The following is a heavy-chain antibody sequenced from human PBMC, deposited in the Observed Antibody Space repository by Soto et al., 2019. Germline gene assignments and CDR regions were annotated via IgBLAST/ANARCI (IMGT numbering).Heavy chain of an antibody. CDR2: IYYSGST. Sequence: SETLSLTCTVSGGSISSYYWSWIRQPPGKGLEWIGYIYYSGSTNYNPSLKSRVTISVDTSKNQFSLKLSSVTAADTAVYYCARYADYCSSTSCHSRGFDPWGQGTLVTVSS. V-gene: IGHV4-59*12. CDR3: ARYADYCSSTSCHSRGFDP. CDR1: GGSISSYY. D-gene: IGHD2-2*01. J-gene: IGHJ5*02.